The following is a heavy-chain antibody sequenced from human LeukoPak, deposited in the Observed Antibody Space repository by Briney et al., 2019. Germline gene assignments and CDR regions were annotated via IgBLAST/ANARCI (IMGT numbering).Heavy chain of an antibody. CDR2: ISRSLGYI. V-gene: IGHV3-21*01. CDR1: GFTLSDYR. CDR3: VRDRSGQMEAFDI. Sequence: GGSLRLSRAASGFTLSDYRMNSVRQAPGKGVEWVSYISRSLGYIYYADSVKGRFTVSRDNAKNSLYLQMNSLRVEDTAVYYCVRDRSGQMEAFDIGGQGTMVTVSS. D-gene: IGHD5-24*01. J-gene: IGHJ3*02.